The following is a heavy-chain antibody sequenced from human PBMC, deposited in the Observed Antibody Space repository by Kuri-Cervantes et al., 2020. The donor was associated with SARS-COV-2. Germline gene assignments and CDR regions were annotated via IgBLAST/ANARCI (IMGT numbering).Heavy chain of an antibody. J-gene: IGHJ6*02. CDR3: ARGLRWQQPHRNYYYYGMDV. V-gene: IGHV4-34*01. D-gene: IGHD5-24*01. CDR2: INHSGST. CDR1: GGSFSGYY. Sequence: ESLKISCAVYGGSFSGYYWSRIRQPPGKGLEWIGEINHSGSTNYNPSLKSRVTISVDTSKNQFSLKLSSVTAADTAVYYCARGLRWQQPHRNYYYYGMDVWGQGTTVTVSS.